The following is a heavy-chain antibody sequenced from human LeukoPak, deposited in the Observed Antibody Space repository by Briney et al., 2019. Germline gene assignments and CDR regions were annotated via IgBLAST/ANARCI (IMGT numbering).Heavy chain of an antibody. J-gene: IGHJ6*02. CDR2: ISAYNGNT. D-gene: IGHD6-6*01. V-gene: IGHV1-18*01. Sequence: ASVKVSCKASGYTFTSYGISWVRQAPGQGLEWMGWISAYNGNTNYAQKLQGRVTMTTDTSTSAAYMELRSLRSDDTAVYYCAREGFYSSSSRSGNTYYYYGMDVWGQGTTVTVSS. CDR3: AREGFYSSSSRSGNTYYYYGMDV. CDR1: GYTFTSYG.